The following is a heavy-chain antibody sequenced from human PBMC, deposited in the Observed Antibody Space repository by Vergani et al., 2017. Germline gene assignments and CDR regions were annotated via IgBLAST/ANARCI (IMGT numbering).Heavy chain of an antibody. CDR2: IIPVLGKT. CDR1: GATFRSNT. V-gene: IGHV1-69*08. J-gene: IGHJ4*02. D-gene: IGHD1-26*01. CDR3: ARDVVGATTGERYFDY. Sequence: QVQLVQSGAEVKKPGSSVKVSCKASGATFRSNTISWVRQVPGQGLEWMGRIIPVLGKTKYAQDFQGRLTITADTSTSTAYMELTSLRSQDTAVYYCARDVVGATTGERYFDYWGQGTLVTVSS.